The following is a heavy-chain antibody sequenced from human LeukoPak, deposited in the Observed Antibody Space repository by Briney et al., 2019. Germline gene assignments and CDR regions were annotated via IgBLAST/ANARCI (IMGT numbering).Heavy chain of an antibody. CDR1: GGTFSTYA. V-gene: IGHV1-69*05. J-gene: IGHJ4*02. D-gene: IGHD3-22*01. CDR2: IIPMFGTP. Sequence: ASVKVSCKASGGTFSTYAISWVRQAPGQGLEWMGGIIPMFGTPNYAQKFRGRVTITTDESTSTAYTGLSSLRSEDTAVYYCARAWGGYDTSGPFDYWGQGTLVTVSS. CDR3: ARAWGGYDTSGPFDY.